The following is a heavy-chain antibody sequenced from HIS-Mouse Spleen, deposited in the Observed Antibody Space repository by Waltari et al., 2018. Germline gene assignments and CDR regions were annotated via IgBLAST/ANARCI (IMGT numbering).Heavy chain of an antibody. V-gene: IGHV4-39*07. D-gene: IGHD6-13*01. Sequence: QLQLQESGPGLVKPSETLSLTCTVSGGSISSSSYYWGWIRQPPGKGLEWIGSIYYSGGTSSNPSLKGRVTISVDTSKNQFSLKLSSVTAADTAVYYCAREIPYSSSWYDWYFDLWGRGTLVTVSS. CDR3: AREIPYSSSWYDWYFDL. CDR1: GGSISSSSYY. J-gene: IGHJ2*01. CDR2: IYYSGGT.